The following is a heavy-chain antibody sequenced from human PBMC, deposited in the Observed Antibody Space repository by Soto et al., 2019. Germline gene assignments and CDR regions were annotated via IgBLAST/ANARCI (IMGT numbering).Heavy chain of an antibody. CDR1: GFTFSGYG. Sequence: QVQLVESGGGVVQPGRSLRLSCAASGFTFSGYGMHWVRQAPGKGLEWVAVIWYDGSNKYYADSVKGRFTISRDNSKNTLYLQMNSLRAEDTAVYYCARDHVAAAGSLYWGQGTLVTVSS. D-gene: IGHD6-13*01. CDR2: IWYDGSNK. V-gene: IGHV3-33*01. J-gene: IGHJ4*02. CDR3: ARDHVAAAGSLY.